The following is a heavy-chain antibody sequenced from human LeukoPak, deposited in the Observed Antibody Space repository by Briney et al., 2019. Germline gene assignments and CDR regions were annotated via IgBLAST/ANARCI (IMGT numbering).Heavy chain of an antibody. CDR2: IYFDDTA. D-gene: IGHD5-18*01. CDR3: ARENVDTAMVRKLYYYYYHGMDV. V-gene: IGHV3-66*01. CDR1: GFSGRISY. J-gene: IGHJ6*02. Sequence: PVGSLILSCAASGFSGRISYMSWVRQAPGKGLEWVSVIYFDDTAYYADSVKGRFTISRDNSKNTFYLQMNTVRDEDTAVYYCARENVDTAMVRKLYYYYYHGMDVWGQGTTVSVSS.